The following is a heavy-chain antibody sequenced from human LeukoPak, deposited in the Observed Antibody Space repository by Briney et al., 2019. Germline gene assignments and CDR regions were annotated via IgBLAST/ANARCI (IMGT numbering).Heavy chain of an antibody. CDR3: ARTSLRGYSGYDALGYFDL. D-gene: IGHD5-12*01. V-gene: IGHV5-51*01. J-gene: IGHJ2*01. CDR1: GYSFTSYW. Sequence: GESLKISCKGSGYSFTSYWIGWVRQMLGKGLEWMGIIYPGDSDTRYSPSFQGQVTISADKSISTAYLQWSSLKASDTAMYYCARTSLRGYSGYDALGYFDLWGRGTLVTVSS. CDR2: IYPGDSDT.